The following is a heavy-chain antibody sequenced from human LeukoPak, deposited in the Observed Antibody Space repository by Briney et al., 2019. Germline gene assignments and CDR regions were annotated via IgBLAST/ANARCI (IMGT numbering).Heavy chain of an antibody. D-gene: IGHD2-21*02. CDR2: INHSGST. V-gene: IGHV4-39*01. CDR3: ARHGDLLSPFQT. CDR1: GGSISSTSYY. Sequence: SETLSLTCTVSGGSISSTSYYWGWIRQPPGKGLEWIGTINHSGSTYYNPSLKSRVTISVDTSKNQISLKLNSVTAADTAMYYCARHGDLLSPFQTWGQGTLVTVSS. J-gene: IGHJ5*02.